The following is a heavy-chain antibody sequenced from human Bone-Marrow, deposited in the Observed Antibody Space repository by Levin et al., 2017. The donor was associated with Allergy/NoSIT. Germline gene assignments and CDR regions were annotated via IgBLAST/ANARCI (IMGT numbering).Heavy chain of an antibody. J-gene: IGHJ4*02. CDR1: GFTFRSYA. CDR2: ISGSGDFT. Sequence: GGSLRLSCAASGFTFRSYAMTWVRQAPGKGLECVSAISGSGDFTYYAGSVQGRFTISRDNSKNTLYLQMNSLRADASALYYCAKAAAGDPTVYDYWGQGTLVTVSS. CDR3: AKAAAGDPTVYDY. D-gene: IGHD7-27*01. V-gene: IGHV3-23*01.